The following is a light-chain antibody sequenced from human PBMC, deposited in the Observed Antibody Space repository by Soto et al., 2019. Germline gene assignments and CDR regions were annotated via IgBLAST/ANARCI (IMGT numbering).Light chain of an antibody. Sequence: DIQMTQSPSSLSASVGDRITITCRASQSISRYLNWYQQKPGRAPNLLISAASSLQSGVPSRFSGSYSGTEFTLTITSLQPEDFSTYYCPQVNSYPIPFGQGTLPAI. J-gene: IGKJ5*01. CDR3: PQVNSYPIP. V-gene: IGKV1-17*01. CDR2: AAS. CDR1: QSISRY.